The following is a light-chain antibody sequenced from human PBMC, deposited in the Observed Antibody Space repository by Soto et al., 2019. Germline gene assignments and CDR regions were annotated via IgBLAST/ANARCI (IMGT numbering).Light chain of an antibody. V-gene: IGKV3-15*01. CDR2: GAS. J-gene: IGKJ5*01. CDR3: RQYNNWLIT. Sequence: EIVMTQSPATLSVSPGERATLSCRASQSVSSKVAWYQQKPGQAPRLLIYGASTRATGIPARFSGSGSGTEFTLTISSLQSEDFAVYYCRQYNNWLITFGQGTRLEI. CDR1: QSVSSK.